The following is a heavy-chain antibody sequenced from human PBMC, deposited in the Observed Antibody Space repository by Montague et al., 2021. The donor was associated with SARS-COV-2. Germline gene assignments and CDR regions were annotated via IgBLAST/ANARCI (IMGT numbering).Heavy chain of an antibody. CDR2: INHSGST. CDR3: ARGGEYSYGALDY. CDR1: GGSFSGHY. J-gene: IGHJ4*02. V-gene: IGHV4-34*01. Sequence: SETLSLTCVVYGGSFSGHYWSWIRQPPGKGLEWIGEINHSGSTNYNPSLKSQVTISVDTSKKQFSPRLNSVTAADTAVYYCARGGEYSYGALDYWGQGTLVTVSS. D-gene: IGHD5-18*01.